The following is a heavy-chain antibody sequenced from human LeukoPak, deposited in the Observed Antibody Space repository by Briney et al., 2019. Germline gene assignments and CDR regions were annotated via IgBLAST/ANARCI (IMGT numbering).Heavy chain of an antibody. J-gene: IGHJ4*02. CDR3: ARGRVVVY. CDR1: GFTFNEYW. CDR2: INQDGRQK. Sequence: GGSLRLSCVASGFTFNEYWMNWVRQVPGKGLEWVASINQDGRQKYHVDSVKGRFTISRDNAENSLYLQMNSLGVEDMAVYYCARGRVVVYWGQGTLVTVSS. V-gene: IGHV3-7*01.